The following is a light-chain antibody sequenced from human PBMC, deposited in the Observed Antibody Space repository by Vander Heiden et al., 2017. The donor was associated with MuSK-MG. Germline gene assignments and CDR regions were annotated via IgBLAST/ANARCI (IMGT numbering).Light chain of an antibody. CDR1: QSVSSN. Sequence: EIVMTQSPATLSVSPGDRATLSCRASQSVSSNLAWYQQKPGQAPRLLSSGASTRATGIQARFSGSGSGTEFTRTISSLQSEDFAVYYCQHDNTWPHTFGQGTKLEIK. CDR3: QHDNTWPHT. V-gene: IGKV3-15*01. CDR2: GAS. J-gene: IGKJ2*01.